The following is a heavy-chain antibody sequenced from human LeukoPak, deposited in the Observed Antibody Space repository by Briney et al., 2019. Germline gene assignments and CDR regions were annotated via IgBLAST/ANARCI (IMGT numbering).Heavy chain of an antibody. CDR1: GFTVGDYT. CDR2: IRSKAYGGTT. V-gene: IGHV3-49*04. CDR3: TRDRSGYYYNWFDP. Sequence: GGSLRLSCTASGFTVGDYTMNWVRQAPGKGLEWVGFIRSKAYGGTTEYAASVKGRFTISRDDSKTIAYLQMNSLKTEDTALYYCTRDRSGYYYNWFDPWGQGTLVTVSS. D-gene: IGHD3-22*01. J-gene: IGHJ5*02.